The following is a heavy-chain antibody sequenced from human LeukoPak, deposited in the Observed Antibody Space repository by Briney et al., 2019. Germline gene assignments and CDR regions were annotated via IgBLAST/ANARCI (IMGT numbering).Heavy chain of an antibody. CDR1: GFTFSSYG. Sequence: GGSLRLSCAASGFTFSSYGMHWVRQAQGKGLEGGAVISYDGSNKYYADSVKGRFTISRDNSKNTLYLQMNSLRAEDTAVYYCAKDALPSYYDSSGYPYGMDVWGQGTTVTVSS. CDR3: AKDALPSYYDSSGYPYGMDV. CDR2: ISYDGSNK. J-gene: IGHJ6*02. D-gene: IGHD3-22*01. V-gene: IGHV3-30*18.